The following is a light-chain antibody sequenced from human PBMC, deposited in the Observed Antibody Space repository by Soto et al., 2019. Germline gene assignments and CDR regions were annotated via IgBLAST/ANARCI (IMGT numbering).Light chain of an antibody. J-gene: IGLJ1*01. V-gene: IGLV2-14*01. Sequence: QSALTQPASVSGSPGQSITISCTGTSGDVGGYNYVSWYQQHPGKAPKLMIYDVSNRPSGVSNRFSGSKSGNTASLTISGLQAEDEADYYCSSYTSSSTYVFGTGTRSPS. CDR2: DVS. CDR3: SSYTSSSTYV. CDR1: SGDVGGYNY.